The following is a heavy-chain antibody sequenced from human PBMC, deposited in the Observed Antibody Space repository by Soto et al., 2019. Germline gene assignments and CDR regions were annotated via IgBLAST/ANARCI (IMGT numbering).Heavy chain of an antibody. D-gene: IGHD6-13*01. J-gene: IGHJ5*02. CDR3: ARERSAAGTGWFDP. CDR1: GYTFTSYD. Sequence: QVQLVQSGAEVKKPGASVKVSCKASGYTFTSYDINWVRQATGQGLEWMGWMNPNSGNTGYPQKFQGRVTMTRNTSISTAYMELSSLRSEETAVYYSARERSAAGTGWFDPWGQGTLVTVSS. CDR2: MNPNSGNT. V-gene: IGHV1-8*01.